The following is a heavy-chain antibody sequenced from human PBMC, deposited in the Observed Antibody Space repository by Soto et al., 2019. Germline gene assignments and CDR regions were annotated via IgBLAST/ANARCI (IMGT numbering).Heavy chain of an antibody. Sequence: VQLVQSGAEVKKPGSSVKVSCKASGDTFSNYPFIWVRQAPGQGLDWMGGIIPIFGTTDYGQRFQGRVTITADESTNTAYMELSSLRSDDTAVYYCARGLYCGGGCCSHFDYWGQGTLVTVSS. V-gene: IGHV1-69*01. CDR3: ARGLYCGGGCCSHFDY. D-gene: IGHD2-21*02. J-gene: IGHJ4*02. CDR1: GDTFSNYP. CDR2: IIPIFGTT.